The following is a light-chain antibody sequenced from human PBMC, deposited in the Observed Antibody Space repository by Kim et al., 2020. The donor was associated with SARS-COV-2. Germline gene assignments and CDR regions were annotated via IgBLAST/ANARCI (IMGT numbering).Light chain of an antibody. V-gene: IGLV2-14*03. CDR3: SSYATSRSYV. Sequence: QSALTQPTSVSGSPGQSFTISCTGTSSDVGTYNYVSWYQQYPGKAPKLMIYDVNKRPSGISNRFSGSKSGNTASLTISGLQAEDEADYYCSSYATSRSYVFGTGTKVTVL. J-gene: IGLJ1*01. CDR1: SSDVGTYNY. CDR2: DVN.